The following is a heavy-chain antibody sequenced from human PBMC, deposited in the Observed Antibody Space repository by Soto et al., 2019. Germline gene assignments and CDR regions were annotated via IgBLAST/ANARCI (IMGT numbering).Heavy chain of an antibody. CDR3: ARDKGARGTLRHVYYYFYGMDV. D-gene: IGHD3-10*01. V-gene: IGHV3-21*01. J-gene: IGHJ6*02. CDR1: GFTFDAYS. CDR2: ISSRSSHK. Sequence: DVHLVESGGGLVQPGGSLTLSCAASGFTFDAYSMNWVRQAPGKGPEWVSAISSRSSHKYYTDSVKGRFTISRDNGKNSLYLQMSNLSGEDTGVYYCARDKGARGTLRHVYYYFYGMDVWGQGTTVTVSS.